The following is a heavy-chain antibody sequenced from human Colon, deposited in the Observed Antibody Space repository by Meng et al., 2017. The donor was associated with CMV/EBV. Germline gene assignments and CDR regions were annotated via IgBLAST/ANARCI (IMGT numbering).Heavy chain of an antibody. J-gene: IGHJ5*02. CDR3: ARSHVVPCDA. D-gene: IGHD2-15*01. Sequence: GESLKISCTASGFTFSNYWMTWVRQAPGKGLEWVANIKEDGSEEYYVDSVKGRFTISRDNAKNSLFLQMNTLRAEDTAVYYCARSHVVPCDAWGQGTLVTVSS. V-gene: IGHV3-7*01. CDR1: GFTFSNYW. CDR2: IKEDGSEE.